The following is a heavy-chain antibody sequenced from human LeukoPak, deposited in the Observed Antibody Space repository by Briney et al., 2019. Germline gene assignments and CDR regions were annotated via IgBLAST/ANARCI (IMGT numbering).Heavy chain of an antibody. CDR3: ARGVVVPAAPTRRGWFDP. J-gene: IGHJ5*02. V-gene: IGHV4-59*08. D-gene: IGHD2-2*01. CDR1: GGSISSYY. Sequence: SETLSLTCTVSGGSISSYYWSWIRQPPGKGLEWIGYIYYSGSTNYDPSLKSRVTISVDTSKNQFSLKLSSVTAADTAVYYCARGVVVPAAPTRRGWFDPWGQGTLVTVSS. CDR2: IYYSGST.